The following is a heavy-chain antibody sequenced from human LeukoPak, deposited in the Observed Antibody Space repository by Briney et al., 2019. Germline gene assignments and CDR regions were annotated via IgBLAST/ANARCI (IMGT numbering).Heavy chain of an antibody. V-gene: IGHV4-4*07. CDR3: ARGYYDILTSYAYYFDY. Sequence: PSETLSLTCTASGGSISSYYWSWIRQPAGKGLEWIGRIYTSGSTNYNPSLKSRVTMSVDKSKNQFSLKLSSVTAADTAVYYCARGYYDILTSYAYYFDYWGQGTLVTVSS. J-gene: IGHJ4*02. CDR2: IYTSGST. D-gene: IGHD3-9*01. CDR1: GGSISSYY.